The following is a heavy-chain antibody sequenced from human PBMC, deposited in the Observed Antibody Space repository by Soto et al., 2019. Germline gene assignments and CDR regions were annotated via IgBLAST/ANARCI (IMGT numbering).Heavy chain of an antibody. CDR1: GFTFSSYA. CDR2: ISSNGGST. Sequence: VGSLRLSCSASGFTFSSYAMHWVRQAPGKGLEYVSAISSNGGSTYYADSVKGRFTISRDNSKNTLYLQMSSLRAEDTAVYYCVKDQGIAAADTPWDYYYYGMDVWGQGTTVTVSS. D-gene: IGHD6-13*01. J-gene: IGHJ6*02. CDR3: VKDQGIAAADTPWDYYYYGMDV. V-gene: IGHV3-64D*06.